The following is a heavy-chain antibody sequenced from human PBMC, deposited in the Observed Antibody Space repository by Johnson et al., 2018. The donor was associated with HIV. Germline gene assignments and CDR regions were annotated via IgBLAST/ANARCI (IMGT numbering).Heavy chain of an antibody. V-gene: IGHV3-30*04. CDR3: ARRGRRADDAFDI. D-gene: IGHD3-16*01. CDR2: ISYDGSNK. CDR1: GFTFSSYA. J-gene: IGHJ3*02. Sequence: HVQLVESGGGVVQPGRSLRLSCAASGFTFSSYAMHWVRQAPGKGLEWVAVISYDGSNKYYADSEKGRFTISRDNSKNTLYLQMNSLRAEDTAVYYCARRGRRADDAFDIWGQGTMVTVSS.